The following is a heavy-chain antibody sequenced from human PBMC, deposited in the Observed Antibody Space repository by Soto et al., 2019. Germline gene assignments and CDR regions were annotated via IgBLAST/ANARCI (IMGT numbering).Heavy chain of an antibody. CDR2: IARDGSDE. Sequence: QVQLVESGGGVVQPGRSLRLSCAASGFTFSGYGKQWVRQAPGKGLEWVAVIARDGSDEYYADSVKGRFTISRDNSKNTLYLQMNSLSAEDRAMYYCTRSLGGSSYFVSDHWGQGTLVTVSS. CDR1: GFTFSGYG. D-gene: IGHD3-16*01. J-gene: IGHJ4*02. CDR3: TRSLGGSSYFVSDH. V-gene: IGHV3-30*03.